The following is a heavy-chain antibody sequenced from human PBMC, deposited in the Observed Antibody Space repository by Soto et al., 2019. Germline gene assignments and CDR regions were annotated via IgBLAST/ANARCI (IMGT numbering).Heavy chain of an antibody. J-gene: IGHJ4*02. CDR1: GFTFSNHG. V-gene: IGHV3-33*01. CDR3: ARDLSYYSDDC. Sequence: GGSLRLSCAASGFTFSNHGMHWVRQAPGKGLEWVAVIWYDGSRKHYADSVEGRFTISRDDSKSTLYLQMNSLRVEDTAVYYCARDLSYYSDDCWGQGTLVTVSS. CDR2: IWYDGSRK. D-gene: IGHD1-26*01.